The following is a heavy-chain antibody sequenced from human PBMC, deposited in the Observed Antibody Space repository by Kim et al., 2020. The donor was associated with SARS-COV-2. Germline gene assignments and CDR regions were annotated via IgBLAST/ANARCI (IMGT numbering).Heavy chain of an antibody. CDR3: ARVYGSGSYLVPYGMDV. CDR2: IWYDGSNK. D-gene: IGHD3-10*01. V-gene: IGHV3-33*01. J-gene: IGHJ6*02. CDR1: GFTFSSYG. Sequence: GGSLRLSCAASGFTFSSYGMHWVRQAPGKGLEWVAVIWYDGSNKYYADSVKGRFTISRDNSKNTLYLQMNSLRAEDTAVYYCARVYGSGSYLVPYGMDVWGQGTTVTVSS.